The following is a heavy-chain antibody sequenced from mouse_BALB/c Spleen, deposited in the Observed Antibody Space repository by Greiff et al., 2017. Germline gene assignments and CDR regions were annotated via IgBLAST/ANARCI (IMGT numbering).Heavy chain of an antibody. CDR2: ISYSGST. D-gene: IGHD2-1*01. CDR3: ASPFYYGKTLFAY. Sequence: EVKLVESGPSLVKPSQTLSLTCSVTGDFITSGYWNWIRKFPGNKLEYMGYISYSGSTYYNPSLKSRISITRDTSKNQYYLQLNSVTTEDTATYYCASPFYYGKTLFAYWGQGTLVTVSA. V-gene: IGHV3-8*02. CDR1: GDFITSGY. J-gene: IGHJ3*01.